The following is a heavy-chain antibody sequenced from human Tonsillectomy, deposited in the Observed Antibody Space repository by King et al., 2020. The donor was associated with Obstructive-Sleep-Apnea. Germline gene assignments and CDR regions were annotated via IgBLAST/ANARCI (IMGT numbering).Heavy chain of an antibody. CDR1: GGSISSYY. V-gene: IGHV4-59*08. CDR2: IYYSGST. J-gene: IGHJ5*02. D-gene: IGHD3-22*01. CDR3: ARRGDYYDSSAYVDWFDP. Sequence: QLQESGPGLVKPSETLSLTCTVSGGSISSYYWSWIRQPPGKGLEWIGYIYYSGSTNYNPSLKSRVTISVDTSKNQFSLTLSSVTAADTAVYYCARRGDYYDSSAYVDWFDPWGQGTLVTVSS.